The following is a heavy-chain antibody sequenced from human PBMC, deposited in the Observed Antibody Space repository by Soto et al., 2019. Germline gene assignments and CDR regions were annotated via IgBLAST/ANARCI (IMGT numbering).Heavy chain of an antibody. D-gene: IGHD5-18*01. CDR2: IKEDGSEK. CDR3: AKDRDSYGPLFYFDS. V-gene: IGHV3-7*03. J-gene: IGHJ4*02. Sequence: PGGSLRLSCTTSGFTFSSYWMTWVRQAPGKGLEWVANIKEDGSEKHYVDSVKGRFTISRDNAKKSLYLQMESLRAEDTAIYYCAKDRDSYGPLFYFDSWGQGSLVTVSS. CDR1: GFTFSSYW.